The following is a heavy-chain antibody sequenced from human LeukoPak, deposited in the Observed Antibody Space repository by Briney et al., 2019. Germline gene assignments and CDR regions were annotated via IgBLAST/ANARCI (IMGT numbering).Heavy chain of an antibody. Sequence: ASVKVSCKASGYTLTSYDINWVRQATGQGLEWMGYMNPASGNTGYAQKFQGRVTMTTDTSISTAYMELSSLRSEDTAVYYCARVPREIASIWGPETIVTVSS. J-gene: IGHJ3*02. D-gene: IGHD3-16*02. CDR2: MNPASGNT. CDR3: ARVPREIASI. CDR1: GYTLTSYD. V-gene: IGHV1-8*01.